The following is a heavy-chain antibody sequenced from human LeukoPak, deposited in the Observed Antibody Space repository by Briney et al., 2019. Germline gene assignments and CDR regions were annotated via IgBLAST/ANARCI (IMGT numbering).Heavy chain of an antibody. CDR2: IKQDGSVK. Sequence: PGGSLRLSCAASGFTFNTYWMAWVRRAPGKGLEWVANIKQDGSVKNYVDSVKGRFTISRHDAKNSVYLQMNSLKTEDTAVYYCARDVSGSLDYWRKGTLVTVSA. V-gene: IGHV3-7*01. CDR3: ARDVSGSLDY. J-gene: IGHJ4*02. D-gene: IGHD1-26*01. CDR1: GFTFNTYW.